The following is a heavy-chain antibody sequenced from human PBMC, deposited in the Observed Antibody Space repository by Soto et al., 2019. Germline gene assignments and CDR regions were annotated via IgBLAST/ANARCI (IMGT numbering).Heavy chain of an antibody. V-gene: IGHV1-8*01. J-gene: IGHJ5*02. CDR3: ARVPNRYYDFWSGYYLNWFDP. D-gene: IGHD3-3*01. Sequence: ASVKVSCKASGYTFTSYDINWVRQATGQGLEWMGWMNPNSGNTGYAQKFQGRVTMTRNTSISTAYMELSSLRSEDTAVYYCARVPNRYYDFWSGYYLNWFDPWGQGTLVTVSS. CDR2: MNPNSGNT. CDR1: GYTFTSYD.